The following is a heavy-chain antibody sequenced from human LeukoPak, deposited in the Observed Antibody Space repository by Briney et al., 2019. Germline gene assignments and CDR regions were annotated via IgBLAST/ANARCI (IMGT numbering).Heavy chain of an antibody. CDR2: IYHSGST. CDR3: AREWIVVVPAAPPEGMDV. J-gene: IGHJ6*02. Sequence: SETLSLTCAVSGGSISSGGYSWSWIRQPPGKGLEWIGYIYHSGSTNYNPSLKSRVTISVDTSKNQFSLKLSSVTAADTAVYYCAREWIVVVPAAPPEGMDVWGQGTTVTVSS. D-gene: IGHD2-2*01. CDR1: GGSISSGGYS. V-gene: IGHV4-30-2*01.